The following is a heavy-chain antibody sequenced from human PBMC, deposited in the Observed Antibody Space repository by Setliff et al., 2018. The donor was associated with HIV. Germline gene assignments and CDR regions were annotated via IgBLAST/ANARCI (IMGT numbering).Heavy chain of an antibody. CDR2: IYHGGSV. V-gene: IGHV4-38-2*02. Sequence: SETLSLTCTVSGYSISTISWWGWVRQSPGRGLQWIGSIYHGGSVYYNPSLKSRVTISVDTSKNQFSLKLISVSAADTAVYYCAKLLPAADMAREIDSWGQGTLVTVSS. CDR3: AKLLPAADMAREIDS. D-gene: IGHD2-2*01. CDR1: GYSISTISW. J-gene: IGHJ4*02.